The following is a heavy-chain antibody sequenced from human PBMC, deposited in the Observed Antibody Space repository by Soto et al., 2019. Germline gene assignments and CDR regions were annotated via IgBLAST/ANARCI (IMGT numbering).Heavy chain of an antibody. V-gene: IGHV4-34*01. Sequence: SETLSLTCAVYGGSFSGYYWSWIRQPPGKGLEWIGEINHSGSTNYNPSLKSRVTISVDTSKNQFSLKLSSVTAADTAVYYCARRARKGLTPFDYWGQGTLVTVSS. J-gene: IGHJ4*02. CDR3: ARRARKGLTPFDY. CDR2: INHSGST. D-gene: IGHD3-16*01. CDR1: GGSFSGYY.